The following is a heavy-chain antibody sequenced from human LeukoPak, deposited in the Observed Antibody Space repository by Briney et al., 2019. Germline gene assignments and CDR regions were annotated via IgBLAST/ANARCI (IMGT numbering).Heavy chain of an antibody. J-gene: IGHJ6*02. Sequence: SETLSLTCTVSGGSISSSSYYWGWIRQPPGKGLEWIGSIYYSGSTYYNPSLKSRVTISVDTSKNQFSLKLSSVTAADTAVYYCAREGPRGLGGSQIWGQGTTVTVSS. CDR1: GGSISSSSYY. V-gene: IGHV4-39*07. CDR2: IYYSGST. D-gene: IGHD3/OR15-3a*01. CDR3: AREGPRGLGGSQI.